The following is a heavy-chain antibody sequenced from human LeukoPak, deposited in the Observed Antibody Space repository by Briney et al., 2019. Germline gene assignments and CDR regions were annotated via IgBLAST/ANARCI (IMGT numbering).Heavy chain of an antibody. Sequence: GGSLRLSCAASGFTFSSYAMHWVRQAPGKGLEWVAVISYDGGNKYYADSVKGRFTISRDNSKNTLYLQMNSLRAEDTAVYYCARGSSGWAPGYYYGMDVWGQGTTVTVSS. CDR2: ISYDGGNK. V-gene: IGHV3-30-3*01. D-gene: IGHD6-19*01. CDR1: GFTFSSYA. J-gene: IGHJ6*02. CDR3: ARGSSGWAPGYYYGMDV.